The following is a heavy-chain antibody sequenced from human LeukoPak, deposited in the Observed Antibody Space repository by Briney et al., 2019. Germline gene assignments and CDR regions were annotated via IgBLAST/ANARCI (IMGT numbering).Heavy chain of an antibody. Sequence: RPGGSLRLSCAASGFTFDDYGMSWVRQAPGKGLEWVSGINWNGGSTGYADSVKGRFTISRDNSKNTLYLEMNSLRAEDTAVYYCAKMGLDFWSLQRSDYWGQGTLVTVSS. J-gene: IGHJ4*02. CDR2: INWNGGST. CDR1: GFTFDDYG. V-gene: IGHV3-20*04. D-gene: IGHD3-3*01. CDR3: AKMGLDFWSLQRSDY.